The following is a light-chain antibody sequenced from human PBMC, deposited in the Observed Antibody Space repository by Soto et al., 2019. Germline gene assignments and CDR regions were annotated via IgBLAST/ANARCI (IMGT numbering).Light chain of an antibody. CDR1: SSDVGSYNL. V-gene: IGLV2-23*03. CDR3: CSYAGSSTFV. J-gene: IGLJ1*01. Sequence: QSALTQPASVSGSPGQSITISCTGNSSDVGSYNLVSWYQQHPGKAPKLMIYEGSKRPSGVSNRFSGSKSGNTASLTISGLQAEDEAEYYCCSYAGSSTFVFGTGTKLTVL. CDR2: EGS.